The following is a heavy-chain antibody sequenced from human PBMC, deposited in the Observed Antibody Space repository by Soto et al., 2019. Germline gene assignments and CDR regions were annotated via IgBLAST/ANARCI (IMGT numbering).Heavy chain of an antibody. V-gene: IGHV3-33*01. J-gene: IGHJ6*02. D-gene: IGHD2-2*01. Sequence: GGSLRLSCAASGFTFSSYGMHWVRQAPGKGLEWVAVIWYDGSNKYYADSVKGRFTISRDNSKNTLYLQMNSLRAEDTAVYYCARDLQSSQYQLLPYYYYGMDVWGQGTTVTVSS. CDR1: GFTFSSYG. CDR2: IWYDGSNK. CDR3: ARDLQSSQYQLLPYYYYGMDV.